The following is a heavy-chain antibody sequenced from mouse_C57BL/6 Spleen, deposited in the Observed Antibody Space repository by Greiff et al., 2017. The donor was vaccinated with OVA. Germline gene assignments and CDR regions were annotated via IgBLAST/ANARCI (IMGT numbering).Heavy chain of an antibody. V-gene: IGHV1-69*01. D-gene: IGHD1-1*01. CDR2: IDPSDSYT. CDR3: ARGGTTVRYFDV. J-gene: IGHJ1*03. CDR1: GYTFTSYW. Sequence: QVQLQQPGAELVMPGASVKLSCKASGYTFTSYWMHWVKQRPGQGLEWIGEIDPSDSYTNYNQKFKGKSTLTVDKSSSTAYMQLSSLTSEDSAVYYCARGGTTVRYFDVWGTGTTVTVSS.